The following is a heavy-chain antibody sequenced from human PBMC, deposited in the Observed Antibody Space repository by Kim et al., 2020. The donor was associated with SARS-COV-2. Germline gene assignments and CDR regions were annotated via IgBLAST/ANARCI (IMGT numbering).Heavy chain of an antibody. Sequence: RFTISRDNSKNTLYLQMNSLRAEDTAVYYCARWSVRYFDWSSQGTGYFDYWGQGTLVTVSS. D-gene: IGHD3-9*01. CDR3: ARWSVRYFDWSSQGTGYFDY. V-gene: IGHV3-30*07. J-gene: IGHJ4*02.